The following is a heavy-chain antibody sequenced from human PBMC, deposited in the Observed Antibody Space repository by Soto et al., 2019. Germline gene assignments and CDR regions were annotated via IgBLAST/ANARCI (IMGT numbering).Heavy chain of an antibody. CDR3: ARVLRGVVNWFDP. Sequence: HLVQSGPEVKQPGASVTVSCKTSGDTFTNFGLSWVRQAPGQGLEWMGWIATYNSNKNYAQKFQGRLTLTTDTSTITAYMELKSLGYDDTAVYYCARVLRGVVNWFDPWGQGTLVNVS. V-gene: IGHV1-18*01. CDR1: GDTFTNFG. CDR2: IATYNSNK. J-gene: IGHJ5*02. D-gene: IGHD3-10*01.